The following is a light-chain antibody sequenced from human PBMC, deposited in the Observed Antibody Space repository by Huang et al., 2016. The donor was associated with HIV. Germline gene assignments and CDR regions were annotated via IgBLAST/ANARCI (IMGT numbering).Light chain of an antibody. Sequence: EVGMTQSPATLSVSPGERATLSCRASQSVSSNLAWYQHKPGQAPRLLIYGASTRATGVPDRISCSGSGTEFTLTISSLQSEDYAVYYCQQYNNWPPLTFGGGTKVEIK. CDR2: GAS. V-gene: IGKV3-15*01. CDR3: QQYNNWPPLT. J-gene: IGKJ4*01. CDR1: QSVSSN.